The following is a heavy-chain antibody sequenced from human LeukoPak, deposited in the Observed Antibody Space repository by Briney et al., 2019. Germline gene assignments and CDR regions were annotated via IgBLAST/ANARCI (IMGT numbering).Heavy chain of an antibody. D-gene: IGHD1-1*01. J-gene: IGHJ4*02. CDR3: TTAPSYYNFNSFDY. CDR2: IKSKSDGDSV. V-gene: IGHV3-15*01. Sequence: MAGGSLRLFCSASGLSFSNAWMRWVRQTPGKGLEWIGRIKSKSDGDSVDYAAPVKGRITISRDDWKNTLFLEMTTLKTEDTGVYFCTTAPSYYNFNSFDYWGQRTVVTVSS. CDR1: GLSFSNAW.